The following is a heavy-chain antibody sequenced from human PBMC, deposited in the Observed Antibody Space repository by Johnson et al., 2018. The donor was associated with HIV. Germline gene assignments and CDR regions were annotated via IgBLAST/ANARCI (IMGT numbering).Heavy chain of an antibody. D-gene: IGHD3-16*01. Sequence: HVQLVESGGGVVQPGRSLRLSCAASGFTFSSYAMHWVRQAPGKGLEWVAVISYDGSEKYYADSVKGRFTISRARSKNTLYLQVNSLRAEDTAVYYCARGSRYTHDNDDVYLLHAFDIWGQGTMVTVSS. V-gene: IGHV3-30*04. CDR3: ARGSRYTHDNDDVYLLHAFDI. CDR1: GFTFSSYA. J-gene: IGHJ3*02. CDR2: ISYDGSEK.